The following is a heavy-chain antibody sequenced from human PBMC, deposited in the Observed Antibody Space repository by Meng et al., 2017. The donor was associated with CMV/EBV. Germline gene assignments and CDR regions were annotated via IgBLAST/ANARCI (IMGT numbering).Heavy chain of an antibody. Sequence: GESLKISCATSGFSFDTSAMHWVRQAPGKGLEWVAIISSDGNNKHYADSVKGRFAISRDNSKNTLYLQMKSLRAEDTAMYYCAKGAKDCGPFCYYTDFWGRGTLVTVSS. CDR2: ISSDGNNK. CDR1: GFSFDTSA. V-gene: IGHV3-33*06. D-gene: IGHD2-21*01. J-gene: IGHJ4*02. CDR3: AKGAKDCGPFCYYTDF.